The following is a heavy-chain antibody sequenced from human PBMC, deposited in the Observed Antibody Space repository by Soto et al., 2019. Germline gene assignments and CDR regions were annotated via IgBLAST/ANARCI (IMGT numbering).Heavy chain of an antibody. V-gene: IGHV4-34*12. CDR2: VFHTGNT. Sequence: QVHLQQWGAGRLKPSGTLSLTCAVSGGSFSDAFWSWVRQSPGRGLEWIGEVFHTGNTNYNPSLKSRVTLSVDTAKNQFSLRLTSVTAADSAVYYCARAPRELLAEGPLFLYYYYGLDVWGQGTTVTVSS. CDR3: ARAPRELLAEGPLFLYYYYGLDV. D-gene: IGHD1-7*01. J-gene: IGHJ6*02. CDR1: GGSFSDAF.